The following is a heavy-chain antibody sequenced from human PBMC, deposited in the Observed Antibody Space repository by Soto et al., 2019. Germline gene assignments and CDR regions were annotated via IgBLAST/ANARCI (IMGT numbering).Heavy chain of an antibody. V-gene: IGHV1-69*06. D-gene: IGHD1-26*01. Sequence: GXSVKVSCKASGGTFISYAIIWVRQAPGQGLEWMGGIIPIFGTANYAQKFQGRVTITADKSTSTAYMELSSLRSEDTAVYYCASTTRGYITVSYYYYGMDVWGQGTTVTVPS. CDR3: ASTTRGYITVSYYYYGMDV. CDR2: IIPIFGTA. CDR1: GGTFISYA. J-gene: IGHJ6*02.